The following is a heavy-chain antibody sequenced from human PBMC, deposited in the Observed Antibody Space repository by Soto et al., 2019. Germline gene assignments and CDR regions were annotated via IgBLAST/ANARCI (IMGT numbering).Heavy chain of an antibody. V-gene: IGHV1-69*01. CDR3: ARHLNRGSYYFAYYYYGMDV. J-gene: IGHJ6*02. Sequence: QVQLVQSGAEVKKPGSSVKVSCKASGGTFSSYAISWVRQAPGQGLEWMGGIIPIFGTANYAQKFQGRVTITADESTSTAYMELSSLRSEDTAVYYCARHLNRGSYYFAYYYYGMDVWGQGTTVTVSS. CDR2: IIPIFGTA. CDR1: GGTFSSYA. D-gene: IGHD1-26*01.